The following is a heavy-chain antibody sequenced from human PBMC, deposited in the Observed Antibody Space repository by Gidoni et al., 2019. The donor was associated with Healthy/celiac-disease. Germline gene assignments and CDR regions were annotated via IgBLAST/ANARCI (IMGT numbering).Heavy chain of an antibody. J-gene: IGHJ4*02. Sequence: QVQLQESGPGLVKPSETLSLTCTVSGGSISSYYWSWIRQPPGKGLEWIGYIYYSGSTNYNPSLKSRVTISVDTSKNQFSLKLSSVTAADTAVYYCARGVVVTANPGYYFDYWGQGTLVTVSS. CDR2: IYYSGST. CDR3: ARGVVVTANPGYYFDY. CDR1: GGSISSYY. D-gene: IGHD2-21*02. V-gene: IGHV4-59*08.